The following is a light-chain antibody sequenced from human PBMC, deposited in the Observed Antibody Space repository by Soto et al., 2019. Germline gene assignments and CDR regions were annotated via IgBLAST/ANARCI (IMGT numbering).Light chain of an antibody. CDR3: CSYGGGNNFYV. CDR1: SSDIGTYDY. V-gene: IGLV2-8*01. Sequence: QSALAQPPSASGSPGQSVTSSCTGTSSDIGTYDYVSWYQHLPDKAPKLIIYEVSKRPSGVPDRFSGSKSGTTASLTVSGLQAEDEGDYYCCSYGGGNNFYVFGTGTKVTVL. CDR2: EVS. J-gene: IGLJ1*01.